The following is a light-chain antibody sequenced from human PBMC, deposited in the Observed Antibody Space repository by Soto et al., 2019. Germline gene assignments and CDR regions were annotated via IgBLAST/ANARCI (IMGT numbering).Light chain of an antibody. V-gene: IGKV3-20*01. CDR2: GAS. CDR1: QSVSSSY. J-gene: IGKJ4*01. Sequence: EIVLTQSPGTLSLSPGERATLSCRASQSVSSSYLAWYQQKLGQAPRLLIYGASRRATGIPDRFSGSGSGTDFTLTISRLESEDFAVYYCQQYGSSPLLTFGGGTKVEIK. CDR3: QQYGSSPLLT.